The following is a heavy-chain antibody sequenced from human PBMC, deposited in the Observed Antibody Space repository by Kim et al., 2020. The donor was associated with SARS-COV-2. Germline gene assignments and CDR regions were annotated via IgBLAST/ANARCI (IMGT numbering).Heavy chain of an antibody. J-gene: IGHJ4*02. CDR3: ATGPGVLTNYYFDF. Sequence: GESLKISCHTSGSKVSTYWIGWVRQLPGKGLELMGVIYPRESDVRYSQSFQGLVTISADGSGAFVQWSALKVSDTAFYYCATGPGVLTNYYFDFWGQGTRVTVSS. CDR1: GSKVSTYW. CDR2: IYPRESDV. D-gene: IGHD4-4*01. V-gene: IGHV5-51*01.